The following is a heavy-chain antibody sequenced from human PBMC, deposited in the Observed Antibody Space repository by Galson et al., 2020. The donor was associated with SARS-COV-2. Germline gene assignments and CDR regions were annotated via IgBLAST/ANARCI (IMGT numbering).Heavy chain of an antibody. CDR2: IYPGDSDT. J-gene: IGHJ6*02. CDR1: GYSFSSAW. CDR3: ARARRRGYCSGGSCYSEGYYYGMDV. V-gene: IGHV5-51*01. D-gene: IGHD2-15*01. Sequence: KVSCQGSGYSFSSAWIAWVRQMPGKGLEWMGIIYPGDSDTRYSPSFQGQVTISADKSISTAYLQWSSLKASDTTMYYCARARRRGYCSGGSCYSEGYYYGMDVWGQGTTVTVSS.